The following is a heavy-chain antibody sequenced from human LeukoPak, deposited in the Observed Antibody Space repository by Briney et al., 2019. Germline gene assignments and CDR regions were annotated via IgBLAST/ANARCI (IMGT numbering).Heavy chain of an antibody. J-gene: IGHJ4*02. CDR3: AKDPVYCSSTSCYHPGGVHFDY. CDR2: TNSDGGST. Sequence: GGSLRLSCAASGFTFSSYAMSWVRQAPGKGLVWVSHTNSDGGSTSYADSVKGRFTISRDNAKNTLYLQMNSLRAEDTAVYYCAKDPVYCSSTSCYHPGGVHFDYWGQGTLVTVSS. D-gene: IGHD2-2*01. CDR1: GFTFSSYA. V-gene: IGHV3-23*01.